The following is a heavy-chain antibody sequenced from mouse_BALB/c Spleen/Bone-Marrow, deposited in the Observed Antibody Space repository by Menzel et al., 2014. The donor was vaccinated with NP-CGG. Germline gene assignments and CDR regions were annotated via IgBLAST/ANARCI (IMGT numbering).Heavy chain of an antibody. D-gene: IGHD2-12*01. CDR1: GFTFNIYA. CDR2: IRSKSKNYAT. V-gene: IGHV10-1*02. CDR3: VRHSYHDNSLDY. Sequence: DVHLVESGGGLVQPKGSLKLSCAASGFTFNIYAMNRVRQAPGKGLEWVARIRSKSKNYATYYADSVKDRFTISRDDSQSMLHLQVNSLKTEDTAMYYCVRHSYHDNSLDYWGQGISVIVSS. J-gene: IGHJ4*01.